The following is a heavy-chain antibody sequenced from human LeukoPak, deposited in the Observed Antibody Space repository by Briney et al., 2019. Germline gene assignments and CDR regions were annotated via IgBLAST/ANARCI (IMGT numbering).Heavy chain of an antibody. V-gene: IGHV3-30-3*01. Sequence: GRSLRLSCAASGFTFSSYAMHWVRQAPGKGLEWVAVISYDGSNKYYADSVKGRFTISRDNSKKKLYLQMNSLRTEDTAVYYCARGGGTTVTQDGYYFDYWGQGTLVTVSS. D-gene: IGHD4-17*01. J-gene: IGHJ4*02. CDR2: ISYDGSNK. CDR1: GFTFSSYA. CDR3: ARGGGTTVTQDGYYFDY.